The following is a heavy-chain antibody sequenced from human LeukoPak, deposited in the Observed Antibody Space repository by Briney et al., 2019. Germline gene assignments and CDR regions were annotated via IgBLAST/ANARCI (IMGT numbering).Heavy chain of an antibody. CDR1: GGTFSSYA. CDR3: ARGFLEWLYLDY. V-gene: IGHV1-69*01. D-gene: IGHD3-3*01. CDR2: IIPIFGTA. Sequence: SVKVSCKASGGTFSSYAISWVRQAPGQGLEWMGGIIPIFGTADYAQKFQGRVTITADESTSTAYMELSSLRSEDTAVYYCARGFLEWLYLDYWGQGTLVTVSS. J-gene: IGHJ4*02.